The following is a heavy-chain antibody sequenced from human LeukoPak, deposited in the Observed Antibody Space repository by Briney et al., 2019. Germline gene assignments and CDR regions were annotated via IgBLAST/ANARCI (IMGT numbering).Heavy chain of an antibody. CDR2: IYSGGTT. D-gene: IGHD5-24*01. CDR1: GFTVNSNY. CDR3: ARHPVEMATSPAEYFQH. J-gene: IGHJ1*01. Sequence: GGSLRLSCAASGFTVNSNYWSWVRQAPGKGLEWVSVIYSGGTTYYADSVKGRFTFSRDNSKNTLYPQMNSLRAEDTAVYYCARHPVEMATSPAEYFQHWGQGTLVTVSS. V-gene: IGHV3-53*05.